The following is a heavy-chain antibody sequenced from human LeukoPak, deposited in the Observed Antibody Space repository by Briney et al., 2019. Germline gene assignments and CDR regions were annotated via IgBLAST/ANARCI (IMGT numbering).Heavy chain of an antibody. Sequence: ASVKVSCKASGYTFTGYYMHWVRQAPGQGLEWMGWINPNSGGTNYAQKFQGRVTMTRDTFISTAYMELSRLRSDDTAVYYCATAGYSYGFISVNFDYWGQGTLVTVSS. D-gene: IGHD5-18*01. CDR2: INPNSGGT. CDR1: GYTFTGYY. CDR3: ATAGYSYGFISVNFDY. V-gene: IGHV1-2*02. J-gene: IGHJ4*02.